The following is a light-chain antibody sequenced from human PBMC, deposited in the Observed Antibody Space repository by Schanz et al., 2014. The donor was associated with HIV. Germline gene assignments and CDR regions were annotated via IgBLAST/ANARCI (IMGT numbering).Light chain of an antibody. CDR3: SSYAGSKGV. V-gene: IGLV2-8*01. CDR1: STDVGNYNY. CDR2: EVN. Sequence: QSALTQPASVSGSPGQSITISCTGTSTDVGNYNYVSWYQQHPGRAPKLMIYEVNERPSGVPDRFSGSKSGNTASLTVSGLQAEDEADYYCSSYAGSKGVFGGGTKLTVL. J-gene: IGLJ2*01.